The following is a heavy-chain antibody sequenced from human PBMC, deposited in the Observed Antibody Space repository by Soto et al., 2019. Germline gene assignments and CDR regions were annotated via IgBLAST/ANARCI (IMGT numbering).Heavy chain of an antibody. CDR1: GGTFSSYS. CDR3: ARDGSSGFDI. CDR2: ISSSSSYI. Sequence: PGGSLRLSCAASGGTFSSYSMNWVRQAPGKGLEWVSSISSSSSYIYYADSVKGRFTISRDNAKNSLYLQMNSLRAEDTAVYYCARDGSSGFDIWGQGTMVTVSS. V-gene: IGHV3-21*01. D-gene: IGHD6-19*01. J-gene: IGHJ3*02.